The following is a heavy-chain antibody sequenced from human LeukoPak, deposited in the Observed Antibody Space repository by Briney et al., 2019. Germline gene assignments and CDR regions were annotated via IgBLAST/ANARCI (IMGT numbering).Heavy chain of an antibody. J-gene: IGHJ4*02. V-gene: IGHV1-18*04. Sequence: ASVKVSCKASGYTFTSYGISWVRQAPGQGLEWMGCISAYNGNTNYAQKLQGRVTMTTDTSTSTAYMELRSLRSDDTAVYYCARDRAYDILTGYSSFGYWGQGTLVTVSS. D-gene: IGHD3-9*01. CDR2: ISAYNGNT. CDR1: GYTFTSYG. CDR3: ARDRAYDILTGYSSFGY.